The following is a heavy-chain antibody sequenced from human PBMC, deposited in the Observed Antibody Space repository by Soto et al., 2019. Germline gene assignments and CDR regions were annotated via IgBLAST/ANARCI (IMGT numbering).Heavy chain of an antibody. CDR3: ARDPLDWAGARGGGWFDP. CDR1: GYTFTSYY. CDR2: INPSGGST. Sequence: QVQLVQSGAEVKKPGASVKVSCKASGYTFTSYYMHWVRQAPGQGLEWMGIINPSGGSTSYAQKFRGRVTMTRDTSTSTVYMELSSLRSEDTAVYYCARDPLDWAGARGGGWFDPWGQGTLVTVSS. V-gene: IGHV1-46*01. J-gene: IGHJ5*02. D-gene: IGHD1-26*01.